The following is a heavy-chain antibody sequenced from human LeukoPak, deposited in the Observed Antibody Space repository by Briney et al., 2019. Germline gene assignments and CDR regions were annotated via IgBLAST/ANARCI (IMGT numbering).Heavy chain of an antibody. Sequence: GGSLRLSCAASGFTFSSYAMHWVRQAPGKGLEYVSAISSNGGSTYYANSVKGRFTISRDNSKNTLYLQMGSLRAEDMAVYYCARGGVSSSWYGTPHFDYWGQGTLVTVSS. J-gene: IGHJ4*02. CDR2: ISSNGGST. CDR3: ARGGVSSSWYGTPHFDY. V-gene: IGHV3-64*01. CDR1: GFTFSSYA. D-gene: IGHD6-13*01.